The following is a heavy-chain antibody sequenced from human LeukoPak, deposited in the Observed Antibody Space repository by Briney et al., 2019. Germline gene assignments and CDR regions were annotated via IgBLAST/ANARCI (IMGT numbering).Heavy chain of an antibody. CDR3: ARDADGITIFG. V-gene: IGHV3-30-3*01. Sequence: GGSLRLSCAASGFTFSSYAMHWVRQAPGKGLEWVAVISYDGSNKYYADSVKGRFTISRDNAKNSLYLQMNSLRAEDTAVYYCARDADGITIFGGGQGTLVTVSS. CDR2: ISYDGSNK. CDR1: GFTFSSYA. J-gene: IGHJ4*02. D-gene: IGHD3-9*01.